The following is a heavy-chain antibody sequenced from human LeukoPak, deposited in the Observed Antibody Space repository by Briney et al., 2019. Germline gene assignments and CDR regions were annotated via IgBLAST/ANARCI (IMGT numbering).Heavy chain of an antibody. J-gene: IGHJ4*02. Sequence: SETLSLTCTVSGGSISSSSYYWGWIRQPPGKGLEWIGSIYYSGSAYYNPSLKSRVTISVDTSKNQFSLKLSSVTAADTAVYYCATFLSDSGGYYLYYFDYWGQGTLVTVSS. CDR3: ATFLSDSGGYYLYYFDY. V-gene: IGHV4-39*01. CDR1: GGSISSSSYY. D-gene: IGHD3-22*01. CDR2: IYYSGSA.